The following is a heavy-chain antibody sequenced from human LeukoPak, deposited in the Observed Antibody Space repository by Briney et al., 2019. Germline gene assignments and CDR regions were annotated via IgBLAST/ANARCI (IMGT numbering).Heavy chain of an antibody. CDR1: GFTFSTYP. J-gene: IGHJ4*02. Sequence: GGSLRLSCAASGFTFSTYPMNWVRQAPGKGLERVSSISSRSSYIYYADSVKGRFTISGDNAKNSLYLQMNSLRAEDTAVYYCARLYDGSAYHADHFDYWGQGTLVIVSS. CDR3: ARLYDGSAYHADHFDY. V-gene: IGHV3-21*01. D-gene: IGHD3-22*01. CDR2: ISSRSSYI.